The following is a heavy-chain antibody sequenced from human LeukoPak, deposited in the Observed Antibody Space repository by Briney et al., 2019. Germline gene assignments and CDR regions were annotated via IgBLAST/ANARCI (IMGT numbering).Heavy chain of an antibody. D-gene: IGHD3-3*01. J-gene: IGHJ6*03. Sequence: ASVKVSCKASGYTFTGYYMHWVRQAPGQGLEWMGWINPNSGGTNYAQKFQGRVTMTRDTSISTAYMELSRLRSDDTAVYYCARDLGYYDFWSGYGWRDYYYYYMDVWGKGTTVTVSS. V-gene: IGHV1-2*02. CDR2: INPNSGGT. CDR3: ARDLGYYDFWSGYGWRDYYYYYMDV. CDR1: GYTFTGYY.